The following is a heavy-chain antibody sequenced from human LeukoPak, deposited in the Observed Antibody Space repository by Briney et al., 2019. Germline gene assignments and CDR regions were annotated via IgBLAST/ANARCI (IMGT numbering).Heavy chain of an antibody. CDR2: ICAYNGNT. V-gene: IGHV1-18*01. D-gene: IGHD4-17*01. CDR1: GYAFTSYG. J-gene: IGHJ4*02. Sequence: GASVKVSCKASGYAFTSYGISWVRHAPGQRLEWMGWICAYNGNTNYAQKLQGRVTMTTDTSTSTAYMELRSLRSDDTAVYYCARTGNYGDHNSYFDYWGQGTLVTVSS. CDR3: ARTGNYGDHNSYFDY.